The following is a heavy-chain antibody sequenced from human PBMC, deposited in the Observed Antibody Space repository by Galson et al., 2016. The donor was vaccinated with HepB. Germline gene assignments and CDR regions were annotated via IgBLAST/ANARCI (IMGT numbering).Heavy chain of an antibody. CDR3: ARDPY. CDR1: GFTFSSFA. V-gene: IGHV3-30*04. CDR2: ISYDGSNK. Sequence: SLRLSCAASGFTFSSFAMHWVRQAPGKGLEWVAVISYDGSNKFYVDSVKGRFTVSRDNSKNTLYLQMNSLRSEDTAVYYCARDPYWGQGTLVTVSS. J-gene: IGHJ4*02.